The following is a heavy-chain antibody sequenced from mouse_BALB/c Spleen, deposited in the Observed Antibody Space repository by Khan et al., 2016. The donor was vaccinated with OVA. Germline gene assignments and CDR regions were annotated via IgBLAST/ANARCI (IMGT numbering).Heavy chain of an antibody. CDR1: GYTFTDYT. CDR2: ISTYYGDA. D-gene: IGHD1-2*01. CDR3: SGSCIATAYLYAMDY. Sequence: QVQLQQPGAELVRPGVSVKISCKGSGYTFTDYTIHWVKQSHAKSLEWIGIISTYYGDAKYNQRFKDKATMTVDKSSNTAYMEIARLTSDDSAICYCSGSCIATAYLYAMDYWNQGTSVNVCS. J-gene: IGHJ4*01. V-gene: IGHV1S137*01.